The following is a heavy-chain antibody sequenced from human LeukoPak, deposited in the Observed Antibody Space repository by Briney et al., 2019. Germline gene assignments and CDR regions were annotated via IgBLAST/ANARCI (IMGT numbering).Heavy chain of an antibody. J-gene: IGHJ6*04. D-gene: IGHD1-14*01. CDR2: VYSGGDT. CDR3: ARDSTGASV. V-gene: IGHV3-53*01. CDR1: GFSVSNNY. Sequence: GGSLRLSCAASGFSVSNNYVSWVRQAPGKGLEWISAVYSGGDTYYIESVKGRFTISRDNSKNTVHLQMNGLTPEDTAVYYCARDSTGASVWGKGTTVTVSS.